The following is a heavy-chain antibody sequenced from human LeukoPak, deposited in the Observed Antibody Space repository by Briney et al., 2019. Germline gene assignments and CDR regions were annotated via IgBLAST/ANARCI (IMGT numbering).Heavy chain of an antibody. V-gene: IGHV4-38-2*02. D-gene: IGHD6-13*01. CDR1: GYSINSAYS. CDR2: LYHGGNT. J-gene: IGHJ2*01. Sequence: PSETLSLTCNVFGYSINSAYSWGWIRQPPGKGLEWIGSLYHGGNTYYNPSLQSRVTISETSKNQFSLKLSSVTAADTAVYYCARRPVRGSSWSGTTQWYFDLWGRGTLVTVSS. CDR3: ARRPVRGSSWSGTTQWYFDL.